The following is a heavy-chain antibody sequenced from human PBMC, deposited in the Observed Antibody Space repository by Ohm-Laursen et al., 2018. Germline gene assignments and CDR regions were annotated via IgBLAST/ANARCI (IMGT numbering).Heavy chain of an antibody. CDR3: ASSGSPSRAWYSFDS. J-gene: IGHJ4*02. CDR1: GASINSHH. Sequence: PSDTLSLTCTVSGASINSHHWSFIRQPPGKGLEWIAFVYYSGSTYYSPSLKSRVSMSVDTSNNQFSLQLRYVTAADTAVYYCASSGSPSRAWYSFDSWGQGTLVTVSS. CDR2: VYYSGST. D-gene: IGHD6-13*01. V-gene: IGHV4-59*07.